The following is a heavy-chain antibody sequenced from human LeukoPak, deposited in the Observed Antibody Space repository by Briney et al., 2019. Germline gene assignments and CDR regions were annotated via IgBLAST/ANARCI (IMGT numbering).Heavy chain of an antibody. D-gene: IGHD3-22*01. CDR2: VSYDEGKK. Sequence: PGGSLRLSCAASGFPFSTYAMHWVRQAPGKGLEWVAVVSYDEGKKYYADSAKGRFTISRDNPKNTLYLQMSSLRVEDTAVYYCATGSYYDVNGHLDYWGQGTLVTVSS. J-gene: IGHJ4*02. CDR3: ATGSYYDVNGHLDY. CDR1: GFPFSTYA. V-gene: IGHV3-30-3*01.